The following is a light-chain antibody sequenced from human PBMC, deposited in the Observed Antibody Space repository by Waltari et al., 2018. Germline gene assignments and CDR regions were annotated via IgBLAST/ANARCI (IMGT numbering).Light chain of an antibody. J-gene: IGLJ1*01. V-gene: IGLV2-14*03. CDR2: DVS. CDR3: SSYTSSSTLYV. Sequence: QSALTQPASVSGSPGQSITISCTGTSGDLGHYDYVSWYQQHPGKAPKVIIYDVSTRPSGVSNRFSGSKSGNTASLTISGLQAEDEADYFCSSYTSSSTLYVFGTGTEVTVL. CDR1: SGDLGHYDY.